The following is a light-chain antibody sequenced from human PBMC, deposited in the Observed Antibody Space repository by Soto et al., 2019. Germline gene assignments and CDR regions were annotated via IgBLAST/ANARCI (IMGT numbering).Light chain of an antibody. V-gene: IGLV2-14*01. CDR2: DVS. CDR1: SSDVGGYNY. Sequence: QSALTQPASVSGSPGQSITISCTGTSSDVGGYNYVSWYQQHPGKAPKLMIYDVSNRPSGVSNRFSGSKSGNTASLTISGLQAEDEADYYCSSYTSSSTPPGFGTGTKLTLL. J-gene: IGLJ1*01. CDR3: SSYTSSSTPPG.